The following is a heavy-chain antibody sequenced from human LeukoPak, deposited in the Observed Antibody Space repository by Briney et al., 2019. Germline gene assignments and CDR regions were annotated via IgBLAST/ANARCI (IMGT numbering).Heavy chain of an antibody. CDR3: ARLPTGYPNWFDP. CDR1: GGSITSSSAYN. J-gene: IGHJ5*02. V-gene: IGHV4-39*01. Sequence: SETLSLTCTVSGGSITSSSAYNWGWIRQPPGKGLEWIGTIHSRGNTYYNPSLKSRVTISIDTSKNQFSLKLTSVTAADTAMYYCARLPTGYPNWFDPWGQGTLVTVSS. D-gene: IGHD4-17*01. CDR2: IHSRGNT.